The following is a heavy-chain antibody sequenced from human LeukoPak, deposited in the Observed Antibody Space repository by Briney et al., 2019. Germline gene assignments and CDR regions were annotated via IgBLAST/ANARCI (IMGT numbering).Heavy chain of an antibody. D-gene: IGHD5-18*01. CDR3: ARRSQIYSNTAMVDYGSYYYYYMDV. CDR1: GFTFSSYN. CDR2: ISSSSSYI. V-gene: IGHV3-21*04. Sequence: PGGSLRLSCVASGFTFSSYNMNWVRQAPGKGLEWVSSISSSSSYIYYADSVKGRFTISRDNAKNSLYLQMNSLRAEDTAVYYCARRSQIYSNTAMVDYGSYYYYYMDVWGKGTTVTISS. J-gene: IGHJ6*03.